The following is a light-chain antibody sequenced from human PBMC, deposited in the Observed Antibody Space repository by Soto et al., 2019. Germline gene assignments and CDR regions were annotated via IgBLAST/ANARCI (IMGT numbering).Light chain of an antibody. V-gene: IGKV1-5*01. CDR2: AAS. CDR3: QQYYSYPRT. J-gene: IGKJ1*01. Sequence: DIQMTQSPSTLSASVGDTVTVTCRASQSVSGWLAWYQQKPGKAPKLLIYAASTLQSGVPSRFSGSGSGTDFTLTISCLQSEDFATYYCQQYYSYPRTFGQGTKVDIK. CDR1: QSVSGW.